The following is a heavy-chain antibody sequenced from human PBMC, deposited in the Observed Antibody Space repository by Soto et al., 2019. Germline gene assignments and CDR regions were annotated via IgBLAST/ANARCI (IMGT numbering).Heavy chain of an antibody. J-gene: IGHJ3*02. CDR1: GGSISSSSYY. Sequence: SETLSLTCTVSGGSISSSSYYWGWIRQPPGKGLEWIGSIYYSGSTYYNPSLKSRVTISVDTSKNQFSLKLSSVTAADTAVYYCARLQLAHPRADAFDIWGQGTMVTVSS. CDR2: IYYSGST. CDR3: ARLQLAHPRADAFDI. D-gene: IGHD5-18*01. V-gene: IGHV4-39*01.